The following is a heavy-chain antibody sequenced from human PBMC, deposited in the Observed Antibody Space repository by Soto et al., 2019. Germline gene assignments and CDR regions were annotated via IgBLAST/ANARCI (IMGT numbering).Heavy chain of an antibody. V-gene: IGHV4-61*01. CDR3: ARLFSSLATPHDVFDF. D-gene: IGHD5-12*01. J-gene: IGHJ3*01. CDR1: GDSVSSGSYY. CDR2: IYYSGST. Sequence: SENPSLTCTVYGDSVSSGSYYWSWIRQPPGKGLEWIGYIYYSGSTNYNPSLKSRVTISVDTSKNQFSLKLSSVTAADTAVYYCARLFSSLATPHDVFDF.